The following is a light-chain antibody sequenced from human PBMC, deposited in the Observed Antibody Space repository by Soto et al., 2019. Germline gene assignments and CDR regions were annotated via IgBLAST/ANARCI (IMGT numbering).Light chain of an antibody. CDR1: SGSVSTNNY. V-gene: IGLV8-61*01. CDR2: TTD. CDR3: VLYLGGGVGV. J-gene: IGLJ3*02. Sequence: QTVVTQEPSFSVSPGETVTLTCGLTSGSVSTNNYPTWYQQTQGQAPRTLIYTTDTRSSGVPDRFSGSILGNKAALTITGAQANDESDYYCVLYLGGGVGVFGGGTKLTVL.